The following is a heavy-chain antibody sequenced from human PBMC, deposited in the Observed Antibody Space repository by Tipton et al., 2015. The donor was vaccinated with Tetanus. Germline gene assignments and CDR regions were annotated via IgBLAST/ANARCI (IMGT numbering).Heavy chain of an antibody. V-gene: IGHV1-2*02. D-gene: IGHD3-22*01. CDR1: GYTFTGYY. J-gene: IGHJ6*02. Sequence: QLVQSGAEVKKPGASVKVSCKASGYTFTGYYMYWVRQAPGQGLEWMGWIDPNSGGTVYAQKFQGRVTMTRDTSISTAYMELRSLRSDDTAVYYCARDRGDYIYYGMDVWGQGPRSPSP. CDR2: IDPNSGGT. CDR3: ARDRGDYIYYGMDV.